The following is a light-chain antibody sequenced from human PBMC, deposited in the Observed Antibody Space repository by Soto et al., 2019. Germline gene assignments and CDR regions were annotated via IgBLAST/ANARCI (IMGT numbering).Light chain of an antibody. J-gene: IGKJ2*02. V-gene: IGKV3-20*01. Sequence: EIVLTQSPGTLSLSPGERATVSSRASQSVSSSYLAWYQQKPGQAPRLLIYGASSRATGIPDRFSGSGSGTDFTLTISRLEPEDFAVYYCQQYGSSPCTFGQGTKLEIK. CDR3: QQYGSSPCT. CDR1: QSVSSSY. CDR2: GAS.